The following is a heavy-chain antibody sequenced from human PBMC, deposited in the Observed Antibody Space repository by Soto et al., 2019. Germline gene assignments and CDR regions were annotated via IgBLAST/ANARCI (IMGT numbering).Heavy chain of an antibody. D-gene: IGHD6-19*01. CDR1: WFTFSGSA. V-gene: IGHV3-73*01. CDR3: TRHDQRSGWYYFDY. Sequence: VGSLRLSCAASWFTFSGSAMHWVRQASGKGLEWVGRIRSKANSYATAYAASVKGRFTISRDDSKNTAYLQMNSLKTEDTAVYYCTRHDQRSGWYYFDYWGQGTLVTVSS. J-gene: IGHJ4*02. CDR2: IRSKANSYAT.